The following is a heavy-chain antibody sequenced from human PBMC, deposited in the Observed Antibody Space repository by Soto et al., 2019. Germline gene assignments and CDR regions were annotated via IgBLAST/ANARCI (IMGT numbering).Heavy chain of an antibody. D-gene: IGHD6-13*01. CDR3: ARSWEQQLVIGGYYYYGMDV. CDR1: GGSFSGYY. Sequence: SETLSLTCAVYGGSFSGYYWSWIRQPPGKGLEWIGEINHSGSTNYNPSLKSRVTISVDTSKNQFSLKLSSATAADTAVYYCARSWEQQLVIGGYYYYGMDVWGQGTTVTVSS. J-gene: IGHJ6*02. V-gene: IGHV4-34*01. CDR2: INHSGST.